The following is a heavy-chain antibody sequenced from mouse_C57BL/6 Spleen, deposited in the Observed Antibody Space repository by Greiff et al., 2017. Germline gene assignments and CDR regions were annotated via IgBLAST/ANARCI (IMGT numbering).Heavy chain of an antibody. D-gene: IGHD1-3*01. Sequence: QVQLQQPGAELVKPGASVKLSCKASGYTFTSYWMQWVKQRPGQGLEWIGEIDPSDSYTNYNQKFKGKATLTVDTSSSTAYMQLSSLTSEDSAVYYCARGDNFAYWGQGTLVTVSA. J-gene: IGHJ3*01. V-gene: IGHV1-50*01. CDR1: GYTFTSYW. CDR2: IDPSDSYT. CDR3: ARGDNFAY.